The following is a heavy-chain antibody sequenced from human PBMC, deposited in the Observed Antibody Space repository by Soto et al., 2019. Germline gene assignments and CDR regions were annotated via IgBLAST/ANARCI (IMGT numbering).Heavy chain of an antibody. Sequence: SETLSLTCAVYGGSSSGYYWSWIRQPPGKGLEWIGEINHSGSTNYNPSLKSRVTISVDTSKNQFSLKLSSVTAADTAVYYCAREGGYSSSWYPPQYYYYYGMDVWGQGTTVTVSS. J-gene: IGHJ6*02. V-gene: IGHV4-34*01. CDR3: AREGGYSSSWYPPQYYYYYGMDV. CDR1: GGSSSGYY. CDR2: INHSGST. D-gene: IGHD6-13*01.